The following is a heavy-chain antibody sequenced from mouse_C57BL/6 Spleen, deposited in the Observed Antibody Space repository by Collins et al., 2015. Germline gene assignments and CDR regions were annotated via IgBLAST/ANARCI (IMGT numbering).Heavy chain of an antibody. CDR1: GYTFTSYW. D-gene: IGHD1-1*01. J-gene: IGHJ3*01. V-gene: IGHV1S22*01. CDR2: IYPGSGST. Sequence: LQQPGSELVRPGASVKLSCKASGYTFTSYWMHWVKQRHGQGLEWIGNIYPGSGSTNYDEKFKSKGTLTVDTSSSTAYMHLSSLTSEDSAVYYCTRSGYGSSPAWFAYWGQGTLVTVSA. CDR3: TRSGYGSSPAWFAY.